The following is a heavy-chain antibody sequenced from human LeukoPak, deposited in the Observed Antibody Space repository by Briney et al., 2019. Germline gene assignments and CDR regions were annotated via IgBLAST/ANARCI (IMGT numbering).Heavy chain of an antibody. CDR3: ATVRYYDTPGDSDYFDY. Sequence: GASVKVSCRVSGYTLTALSMHWVRQAPGKGLEWMGGFDPDTVETIYAQKFQGRVTMTEDTSTDTAYMDLSSLRSEDTAVYYCATVRYYDTPGDSDYFDYWGQGTRVTVSS. CDR2: FDPDTVET. J-gene: IGHJ4*02. D-gene: IGHD3-22*01. V-gene: IGHV1-24*01. CDR1: GYTLTALS.